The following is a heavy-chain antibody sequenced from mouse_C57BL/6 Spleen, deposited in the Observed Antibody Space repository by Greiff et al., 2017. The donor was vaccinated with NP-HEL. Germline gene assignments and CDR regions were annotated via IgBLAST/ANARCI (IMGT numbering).Heavy chain of an antibody. CDR1: GFNIKDYY. CDR3: AVSYGQYWYFDV. D-gene: IGHD1-1*01. Sequence: EVKLMESGAELVKPGASVKLSCTASGFNIKDYYMHWVKQRTEQGLEWIGRIDPEDGETKYAPKFQGKATITADTSSNTAYLQLSSLTSEDTAVYYCAVSYGQYWYFDVWGTGTTVTVSS. J-gene: IGHJ1*03. CDR2: IDPEDGET. V-gene: IGHV14-2*01.